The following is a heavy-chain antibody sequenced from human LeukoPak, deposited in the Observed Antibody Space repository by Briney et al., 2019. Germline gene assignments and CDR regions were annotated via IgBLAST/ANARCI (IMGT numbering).Heavy chain of an antibody. D-gene: IGHD3-3*01. J-gene: IGHJ4*02. CDR3: ARDPGKIWSGYYVGY. CDR1: GYTFTSYG. Sequence: ASVKVSCKASGYTFTSYGISWVRQAPGQGLEWMGWISAYNGNTNYAQKLQGRVTMTTDTSTSTAYMELRSLRSDDTAVYYCARDPGKIWSGYYVGYWGQGTLVTVSS. V-gene: IGHV1-18*01. CDR2: ISAYNGNT.